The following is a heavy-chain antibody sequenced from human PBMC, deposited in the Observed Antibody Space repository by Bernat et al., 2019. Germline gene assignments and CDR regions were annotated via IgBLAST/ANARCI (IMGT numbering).Heavy chain of an antibody. J-gene: IGHJ6*03. CDR3: ARRQRGAPRITMVQGVMGADYYYYMDV. CDR1: GGTFSSYA. D-gene: IGHD3-10*01. V-gene: IGHV1-69*06. CDR2: SIPIFGTA. Sequence: QVQLVQSGAEVKKPGSSVKVSCKAPGGTFSSYAISWVRQAPGQGLEWKGGSIPIFGTANYAQKFQGRVTITADKSTSTAYMELRSLRSEDTAVYYCARRQRGAPRITMVQGVMGADYYYYMDVWGKGTTVTVSS.